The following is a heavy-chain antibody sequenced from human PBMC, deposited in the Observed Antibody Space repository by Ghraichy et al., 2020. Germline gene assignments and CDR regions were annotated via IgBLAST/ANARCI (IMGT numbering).Heavy chain of an antibody. Sequence: GGSLRLSCAASGFTFSSYAMSWVRQAPGKGLEWVSAISGSSGSTYYADSVKGRFTISRDNSKNTLYLQMNSLRAEDTAVYYCAKDRNYYGSGSYYGFWGQGTLVTVSS. J-gene: IGHJ4*02. CDR3: AKDRNYYGSGSYYGF. CDR2: ISGSSGST. D-gene: IGHD3-10*01. CDR1: GFTFSSYA. V-gene: IGHV3-23*01.